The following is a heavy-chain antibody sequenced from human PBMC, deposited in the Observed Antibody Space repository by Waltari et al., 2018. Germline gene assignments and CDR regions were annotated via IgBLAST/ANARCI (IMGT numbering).Heavy chain of an antibody. CDR2: VIPSLVIA. J-gene: IGHJ4*02. CDR3: ARDRGIVGDKPCDY. Sequence: QVQLVQSGAEVKKPGSSVKVSCKASGGTFSSYTISWVRQAPGQGLEWRGRVIPSLVIANYAHKFQRRVTITADKSTITAYMELSSLRSEDTAGYYCARDRGIVGDKPCDYWGQGTLVTVSS. V-gene: IGHV1-69*08. D-gene: IGHD1-26*01. CDR1: GGTFSSYT.